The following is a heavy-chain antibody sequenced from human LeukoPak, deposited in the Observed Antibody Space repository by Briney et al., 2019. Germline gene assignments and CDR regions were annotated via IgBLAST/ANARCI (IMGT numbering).Heavy chain of an antibody. CDR1: GFTFSSYA. CDR3: AKDPYYDYWSGVRYFQH. Sequence: GGSLRLSCAASGFTFSSYAMSWVRQAPGKGLKWVSAISGSGGGTYYAESVKGRFTISRDNAKNTLYLQMNSLRAEDTAVYYCAKDPYYDYWSGVRYFQHWGQGTLVTVSS. D-gene: IGHD3-3*01. J-gene: IGHJ1*01. V-gene: IGHV3-23*01. CDR2: ISGSGGGT.